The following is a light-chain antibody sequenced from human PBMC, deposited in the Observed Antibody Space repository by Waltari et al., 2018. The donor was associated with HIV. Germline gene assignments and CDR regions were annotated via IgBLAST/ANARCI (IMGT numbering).Light chain of an antibody. CDR1: SSNIGNDN. CDR2: KNY. Sequence: QSVLTQPPSASGTPGQTVTTPCSGGSSNIGNDNVYWYQQLPGITPKLLIYKNYVRPSGVPDRFAGSKSGTSASLAISGLRSEDEADYYCVGWDSSLSAYVFGAGTKVTVL. J-gene: IGLJ1*01. V-gene: IGLV1-47*01. CDR3: VGWDSSLSAYV.